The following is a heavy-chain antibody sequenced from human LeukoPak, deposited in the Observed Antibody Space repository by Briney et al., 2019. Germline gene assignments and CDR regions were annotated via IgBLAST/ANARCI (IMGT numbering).Heavy chain of an antibody. CDR1: GFTFSSYS. Sequence: PGGSLRLSCAASGFTFSSYSMNWVRQAPGKGLEWVSSVSWNSGSINYADSVKGRFTISRDNAKNSLYLQMNSLRAEDTALYYCAKDMRSYYLMGYFDYWGQGTLVTVSS. V-gene: IGHV3-9*01. CDR2: VSWNSGSI. D-gene: IGHD3-10*01. CDR3: AKDMRSYYLMGYFDY. J-gene: IGHJ4*02.